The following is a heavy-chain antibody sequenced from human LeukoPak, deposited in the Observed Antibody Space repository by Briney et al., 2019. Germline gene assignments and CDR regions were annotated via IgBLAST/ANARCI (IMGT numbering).Heavy chain of an antibody. J-gene: IGHJ4*02. V-gene: IGHV4-31*03. CDR2: IYYSGST. CDR3: ARGASIAARPPFDY. Sequence: PSETLYLTCTVSGGSISSGGYYWSWIRQHPGKGLEWIGYIYYSGSTYYNPSLKSRVTISVDTSKNQFSLKLSSVTAADTAVYYCARGASIAARPPFDYWGQGTLVTVSS. D-gene: IGHD6-6*01. CDR1: GGSISSGGYY.